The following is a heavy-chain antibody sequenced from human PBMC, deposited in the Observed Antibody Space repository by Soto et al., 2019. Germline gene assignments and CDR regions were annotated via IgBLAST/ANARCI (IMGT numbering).Heavy chain of an antibody. Sequence: QLQLQESGPGLVKPSETLSLTCTVSGDSISSSSYYWDWIRQPPGKGLEWIGSIYYSGSTYYNPSLQSRVTISVDTSKNQFSLKLSSVPAADTAVYYCARARSGDRRFDSWGQGALVTVSS. D-gene: IGHD2-21*02. CDR1: GDSISSSSYY. CDR2: IYYSGST. CDR3: ARARSGDRRFDS. J-gene: IGHJ4*02. V-gene: IGHV4-39*01.